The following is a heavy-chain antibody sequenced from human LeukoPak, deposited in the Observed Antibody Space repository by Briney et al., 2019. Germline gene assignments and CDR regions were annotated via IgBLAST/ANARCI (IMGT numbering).Heavy chain of an antibody. CDR2: IYYSGST. V-gene: IGHV4-30-4*01. CDR3: ARSPYRHVFVDTYYFDY. Sequence: KPSQTLSLTCTVSGGSISSGDYYWSWIRQPPGKGLEWIGYIYYSGSTYYNPSLKSRVTISVDTSKNQFSLKLSSVTAADTAVYYCARSPYRHVFVDTYYFDYWGQGTLVTVSS. J-gene: IGHJ4*02. CDR1: GGSISSGDYY. D-gene: IGHD3-16*02.